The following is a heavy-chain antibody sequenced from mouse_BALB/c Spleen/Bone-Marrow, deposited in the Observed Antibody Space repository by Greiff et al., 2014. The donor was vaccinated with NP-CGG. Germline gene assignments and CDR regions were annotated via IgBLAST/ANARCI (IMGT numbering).Heavy chain of an antibody. J-gene: IGHJ4*01. CDR2: IWAGGST. CDR1: GFSLTSYG. V-gene: IGHV2-9*02. Sequence: VKLVESGPGLVAPSQSLSITCTVSGFSLTSYGVHWVRQPPGKGLEWLGVIWAGGSTNYNSALMSRLSISKDNSKSQVFLKMNSLQTDDTATYYCARVYYYAMDYWGQGTSVTVSS. CDR3: ARVYYYAMDY.